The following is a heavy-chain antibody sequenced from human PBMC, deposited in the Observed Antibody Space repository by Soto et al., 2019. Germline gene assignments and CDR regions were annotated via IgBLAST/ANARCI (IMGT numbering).Heavy chain of an antibody. V-gene: IGHV4-59*01. Sequence: SETLSLTCTVSGGSISSYYWSWIRQPPGKGLEWIGYIYYSGSTNYNPSLKSRVTISVDTSKNQFSLKLSSVTAADTAVYYCASGSGGWFDPWGQGTLVTVSS. CDR2: IYYSGST. CDR3: ASGSGGWFDP. J-gene: IGHJ5*02. CDR1: GGSISSYY.